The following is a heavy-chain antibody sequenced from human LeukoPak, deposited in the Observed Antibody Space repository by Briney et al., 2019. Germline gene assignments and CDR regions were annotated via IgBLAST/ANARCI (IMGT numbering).Heavy chain of an antibody. CDR1: GGSFSGYY. CDR3: ARMSYYDPRGFDY. V-gene: IGHV4-34*01. Sequence: PSETLSLTCAVYGGSFSGYYWSWIRQPPGKGLEWIGEINHSGSTNYNPSLKSRVTISVDTSKNQFSLKLSSVTAADTAAYYCARMSYYDPRGFDYWGQGTLVTVSS. J-gene: IGHJ4*02. D-gene: IGHD3-22*01. CDR2: INHSGST.